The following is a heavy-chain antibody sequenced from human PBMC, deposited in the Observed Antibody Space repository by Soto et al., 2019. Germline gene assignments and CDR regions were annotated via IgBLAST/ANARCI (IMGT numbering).Heavy chain of an antibody. D-gene: IGHD4-17*01. J-gene: IGHJ3*02. CDR1: GDSVSNNSAA. V-gene: IGHV6-1*01. CDR3: ARERYGDYGRGTFDI. CDR2: TYYRSKWYN. Sequence: SQTLSLTFAISGDSVSNNSAAWNWIRQSPSRGLEWLGRTYYRSKWYNDYAVSVKSRVIINPDTSKNQFSLQLNSVTPEDTAVYYCARERYGDYGRGTFDIWGQGTMVTV.